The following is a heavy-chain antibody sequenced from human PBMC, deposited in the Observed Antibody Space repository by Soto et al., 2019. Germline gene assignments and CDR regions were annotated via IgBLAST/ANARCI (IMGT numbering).Heavy chain of an antibody. CDR3: ASGSSWYGSAYYMDV. CDR1: GFTLSSYS. Sequence: PGGSLRLSCAASGFTLSSYSMNWVRQAPGKGLEWVSYISSSSSTIYYADSVKGRFTISRDNAKNSLYLQMNSLRAEDTAVYYCASGSSWYGSAYYMDVWGKGTTVTVSS. D-gene: IGHD6-13*01. J-gene: IGHJ6*03. CDR2: ISSSSSTI. V-gene: IGHV3-48*01.